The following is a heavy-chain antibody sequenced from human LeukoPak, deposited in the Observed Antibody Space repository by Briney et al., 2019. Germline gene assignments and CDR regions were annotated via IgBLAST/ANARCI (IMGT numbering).Heavy chain of an antibody. CDR2: IYHSGST. CDR3: ARALLPDNWFDP. D-gene: IGHD2-2*01. Sequence: ETLSLTCVVSGDSINGINWWSWVRQPPGEGLEWIGEIYHSGSTNYNPSLKSRVTISVDKSKNQFSLEVTSVTAADTAVYYCARALLPDNWFDPWGQGTLVTVSS. J-gene: IGHJ5*02. V-gene: IGHV4-4*02. CDR1: GDSINGINW.